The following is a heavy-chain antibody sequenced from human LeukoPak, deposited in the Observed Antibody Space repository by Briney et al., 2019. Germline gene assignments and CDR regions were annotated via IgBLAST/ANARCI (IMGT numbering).Heavy chain of an antibody. CDR2: IYYSGST. J-gene: IGHJ4*02. CDR1: GGSISSSSYY. D-gene: IGHD3-3*01. Sequence: SETLSLTCTVSGGSISSSSYYWGWIRQPPGKGLEWIGSIYYSGSTYYNPSLKSRVTISVDTSKNQFSLKLSSVTAADTAVYYCASVGSTIFGVFIPHNWGQGTLVTVSS. V-gene: IGHV4-39*07. CDR3: ASVGSTIFGVFIPHN.